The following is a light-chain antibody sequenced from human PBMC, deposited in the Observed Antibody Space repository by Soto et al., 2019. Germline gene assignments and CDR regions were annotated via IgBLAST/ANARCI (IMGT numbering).Light chain of an antibody. CDR3: QQYGSSYA. CDR1: QSVTSNY. J-gene: IGKJ2*01. V-gene: IGKV3-20*01. Sequence: EIVLTQSPDTLALSPGERATLSCRASQSVTSNYLAWYQQKPGQAPRLLIFGISSRATGIPDRFSGSGSGTDFTLTIARLEPEDFDVYSCQQYGSSYAFGQGTKLEIK. CDR2: GIS.